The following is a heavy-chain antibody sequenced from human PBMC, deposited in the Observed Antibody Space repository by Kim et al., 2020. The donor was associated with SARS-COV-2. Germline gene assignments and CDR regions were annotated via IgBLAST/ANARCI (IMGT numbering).Heavy chain of an antibody. CDR1: GYTFTSYG. J-gene: IGHJ5*02. V-gene: IGHV1-18*01. CDR2: ISAYNGNT. Sequence: ASVKVSCKASGYTFTSYGISWVRQAPGQGLEWMGWISAYNGNTNYAQKLQGRVTMTTDTSTSTAYMELRSLRSDDTAVYYCARDKFPMTTVTRPFDPWGQGTLVTVSS. CDR3: ARDKFPMTTVTRPFDP. D-gene: IGHD4-17*01.